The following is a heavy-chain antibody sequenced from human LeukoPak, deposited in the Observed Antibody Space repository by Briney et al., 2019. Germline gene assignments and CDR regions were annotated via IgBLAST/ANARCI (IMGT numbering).Heavy chain of an antibody. CDR1: GFTFSTYG. J-gene: IGHJ4*02. V-gene: IGHV3-30*02. D-gene: IGHD1-1*01. CDR3: ARGSLEDLSD. CDR2: IRYDGTNK. Sequence: GGSLRLSCAASGFTFSTYGMHWVRQAPGKGLEWVAFIRYDGTNKYYADSVKGRFAISRDESGNTVFLQMNSLKDEDTGIYYCARGSLEDLSDWGQGTLVTVSS.